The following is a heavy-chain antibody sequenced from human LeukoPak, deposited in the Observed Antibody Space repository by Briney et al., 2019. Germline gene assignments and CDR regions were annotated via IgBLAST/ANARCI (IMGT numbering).Heavy chain of an antibody. D-gene: IGHD1-14*01. CDR2: VHPNSGDT. V-gene: IGHV1-8*01. J-gene: IGHJ5*02. Sequence: ASVKASCKTSGYPFTTWEINWVRQAAGQGLEWMGWVHPNSGDTDYAQRFQGRVTMTRDTSTSTVYMELRGLRYDDTAVYFCARGPRNDPWGQGTLVTVSS. CDR3: ARGPRNDP. CDR1: GYPFTTWE.